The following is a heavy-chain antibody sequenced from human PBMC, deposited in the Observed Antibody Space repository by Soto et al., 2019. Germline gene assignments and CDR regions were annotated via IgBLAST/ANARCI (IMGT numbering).Heavy chain of an antibody. CDR3: ANNPLGAPGAFDI. Sequence: SVKVSCKASGGTFSSYAISWVRQAPGQGLEWMGGVIPIFGTANYAQKFQGRVTITADESTSTAYMELSSLRSEDTAVYYCANNPLGAPGAFDIWGQGTMVTVSS. V-gene: IGHV1-69*13. CDR2: VIPIFGTA. J-gene: IGHJ3*02. CDR1: GGTFSSYA. D-gene: IGHD3-16*01.